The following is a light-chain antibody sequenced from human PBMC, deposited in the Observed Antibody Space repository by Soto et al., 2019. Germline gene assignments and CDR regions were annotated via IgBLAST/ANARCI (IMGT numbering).Light chain of an antibody. V-gene: IGLV1-40*01. CDR1: SSNVGAGYD. J-gene: IGLJ2*01. Sequence: QSVLTQPPSVSGAPGQRVTMSCTGSSSNVGAGYDVHWYQHLPGTAPKLLIYANNNRPSGVPDRFSGSKSGTSASLAISGLQAEDEADYYCQSYDSSLNSRVFGGGTMLTVL. CDR3: QSYDSSLNSRV. CDR2: ANN.